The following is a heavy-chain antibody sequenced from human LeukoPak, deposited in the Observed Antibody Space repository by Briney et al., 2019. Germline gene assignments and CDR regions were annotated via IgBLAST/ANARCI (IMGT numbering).Heavy chain of an antibody. D-gene: IGHD1-7*01. J-gene: IGHJ6*03. CDR3: ARAGNWNSLRYYYYYMDV. CDR2: INPNSGGT. Sequence: ASVKVSCKPSGYTFTDYYIHWVRQAPGQGLEWMGWINPNSGGTNYAQKFQGRVTMTRDTSISTAYMQLSSLRSDDTAVYYCARAGNWNSLRYYYYYMDVWGKGTTVTASS. CDR1: GYTFTDYY. V-gene: IGHV1-2*02.